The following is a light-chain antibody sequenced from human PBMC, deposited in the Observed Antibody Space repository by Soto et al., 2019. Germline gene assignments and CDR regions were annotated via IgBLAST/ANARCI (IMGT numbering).Light chain of an antibody. CDR3: QQSYSNPGT. CDR1: QSISSY. J-gene: IGKJ1*01. V-gene: IGKV1-39*01. Sequence: DLQMTQSPSSLSASVGDRVTITCRASQSISSYLNWYQQKPGKAPKLLIYAASSLQSGVPSRFSGSGSGTDFTLTISSLQPEDCATYYWQQSYSNPGTFGQGTKVEIK. CDR2: AAS.